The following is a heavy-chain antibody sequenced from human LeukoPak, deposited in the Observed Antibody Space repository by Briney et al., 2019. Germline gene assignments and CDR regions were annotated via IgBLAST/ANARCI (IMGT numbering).Heavy chain of an antibody. Sequence: ASVKVSCKASGYTFTGYYMHWVRQAPGQGLEWMGWINPNSGGTNYAQKFQGRVTMTRDTSISTAYMELSRLRSDDTAVYYCARESDEGYSRTLIDYWGQGTLVTVSS. J-gene: IGHJ4*02. V-gene: IGHV1-2*02. CDR1: GYTFTGYY. CDR3: ARESDEGYSRTLIDY. CDR2: INPNSGGT. D-gene: IGHD6-13*01.